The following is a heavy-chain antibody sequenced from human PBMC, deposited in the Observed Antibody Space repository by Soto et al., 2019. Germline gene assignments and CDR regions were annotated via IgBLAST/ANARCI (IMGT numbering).Heavy chain of an antibody. CDR2: IIPIFGTA. J-gene: IGHJ4*02. CDR1: GGTFSSYA. CDR3: ASGTGRWELLSGPQELETPLAAPRFDY. Sequence: QVQLVQSGAEVKKPGSSVKVSCKASGGTFSSYAISWVRQAPGQGLEWMGGIIPIFGTANYAQKVQGRVKVTADESTSTAYMEMSSLRSEDTAVYYCASGTGRWELLSGPQELETPLAAPRFDYWGQGTLVTVSS. D-gene: IGHD1-26*01. V-gene: IGHV1-69*01.